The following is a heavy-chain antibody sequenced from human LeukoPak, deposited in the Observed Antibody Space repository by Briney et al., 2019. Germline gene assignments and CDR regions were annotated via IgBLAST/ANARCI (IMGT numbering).Heavy chain of an antibody. CDR1: GYTFTGYY. V-gene: IGHV1-2*02. D-gene: IGHD3-3*01. J-gene: IGHJ5*02. Sequence: ASVKVSCKASGYTFTGYYMHWVRQAPGQGLEWMGWINPNSGGTNYAQKFQGRVTMTRDTSISTAYMELSRLRSDDTAVYYCARGRKMEWLLYGWFDPWGQGTLVTVSS. CDR2: INPNSGGT. CDR3: ARGRKMEWLLYGWFDP.